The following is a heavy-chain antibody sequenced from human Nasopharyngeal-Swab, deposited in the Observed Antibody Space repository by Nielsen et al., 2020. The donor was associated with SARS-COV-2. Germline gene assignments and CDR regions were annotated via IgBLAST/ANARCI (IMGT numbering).Heavy chain of an antibody. CDR1: GYTFTSYA. V-gene: IGHV1-3*01. CDR2: INAGNGNT. D-gene: IGHD3-10*01. J-gene: IGHJ5*02. CDR3: ARVMVRGVQGSVRAGPFDP. Sequence: ASVEVSCKASGYTFTSYAMHWVRQAPGQRLEWMGWINAGNGNTKYSQKFQGRVTITRDTSASTAYMELSSLRSKDTAVYYCARVMVRGVQGSVRAGPFDPWGQGTLVTVSS.